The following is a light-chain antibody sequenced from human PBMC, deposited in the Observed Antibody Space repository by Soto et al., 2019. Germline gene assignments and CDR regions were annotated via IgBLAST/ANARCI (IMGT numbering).Light chain of an antibody. V-gene: IGKV3-11*01. CDR3: QQRSNWPRR. J-gene: IGKJ1*01. Sequence: EIVLTQSPATLSLSPGERATLSCRASQSVGTYLAWYQQKPGQAPRLLIYDAFNRATGIPARFSGSGSGTGFTPTISRLEPEDFAVYYCQQRSNWPRRFGQGTKVDIK. CDR2: DAF. CDR1: QSVGTY.